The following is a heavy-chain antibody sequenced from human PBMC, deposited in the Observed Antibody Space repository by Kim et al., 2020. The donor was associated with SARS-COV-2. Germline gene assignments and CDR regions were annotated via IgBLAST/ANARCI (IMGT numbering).Heavy chain of an antibody. J-gene: IGHJ6*02. V-gene: IGHV1-2*05. CDR3: ARGGDSSSWPYYYGMDV. CDR1: GYTFTGYY. CDR2: INPNSGGT. D-gene: IGHD6-13*01. Sequence: ASVKVSCKASGYTFTGYYMHWVRHAPGQGLEWMGRINPNSGGTNYAQKFQGRVTMTRDTTISTAYMELSRLGSDDTVVYYCARGGDSSSWPYYYGMDVWGQGTPVTVSS.